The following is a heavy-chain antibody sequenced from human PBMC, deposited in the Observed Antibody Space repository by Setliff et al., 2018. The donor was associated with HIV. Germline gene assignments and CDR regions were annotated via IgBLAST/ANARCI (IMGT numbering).Heavy chain of an antibody. Sequence: PGGSMRLSCAASGFTFSTHSMSWVRQAPGKGLERISYIIFSSSVIYYADSVKGRFTISRDNAKNSLYLQMNSRRAEDTAVYYCARDFWGGSYSSDYWGQGTLVTVSS. CDR1: GFTFSTHS. CDR2: IIFSSSVI. V-gene: IGHV3-48*01. D-gene: IGHD1-26*01. CDR3: ARDFWGGSYSSDY. J-gene: IGHJ4*02.